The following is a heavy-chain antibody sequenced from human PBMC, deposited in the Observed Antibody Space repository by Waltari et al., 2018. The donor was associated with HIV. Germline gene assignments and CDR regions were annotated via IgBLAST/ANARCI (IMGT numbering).Heavy chain of an antibody. CDR2: ISAYNGNT. V-gene: IGHV1-18*01. CDR3: ARVAYSTSTNWFDP. Sequence: QVQLVQSGAEVKTPGASVKVSCKASGYTFTSFGISWVRQAPGQGLEWMGWISAYNGNTDYAQKLQGRVTMTTDTSTSTAYMEFRSLKSDDTAVYYCARVAYSTSTNWFDPWGQGTLVTVSS. J-gene: IGHJ5*02. D-gene: IGHD6-6*01. CDR1: GYTFTSFG.